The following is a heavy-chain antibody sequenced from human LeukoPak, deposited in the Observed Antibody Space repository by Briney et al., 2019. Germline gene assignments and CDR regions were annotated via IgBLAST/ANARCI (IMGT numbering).Heavy chain of an antibody. V-gene: IGHV4-30-4*01. CDR2: IYYSGCT. Sequence: PSETLSLTCTVSGGSLSSGDYYWSWIRQPPGKGLEWIGYIYYSGCTYYNPSLKSRVTISVDTSKNQFSLKLSSVTAAYTAVYYCARYGALLTFDYWGQGTLVTVSS. J-gene: IGHJ4*02. CDR1: GGSLSSGDYY. CDR3: ARYGALLTFDY. D-gene: IGHD3-16*01.